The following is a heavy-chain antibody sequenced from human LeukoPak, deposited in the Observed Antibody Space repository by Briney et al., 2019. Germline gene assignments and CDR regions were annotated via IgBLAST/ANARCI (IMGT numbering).Heavy chain of an antibody. CDR1: GFTFSSHC. CDR2: INQDGSEK. V-gene: IGHV3-7*05. Sequence: GGSLRLSCAASGFTFSSHCMNWVRQAPGKGLEWVANINQDGSEKYYVDSVKGRFTISRDNAKNSLFLQMNSLRAEDTAVYYCARGTYNFAYWGQGTLVTVSS. CDR3: ARGTYNFAY. D-gene: IGHD5-18*01. J-gene: IGHJ4*02.